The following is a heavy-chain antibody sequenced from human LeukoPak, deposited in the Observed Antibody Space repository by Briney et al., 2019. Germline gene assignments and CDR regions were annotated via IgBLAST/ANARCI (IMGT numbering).Heavy chain of an antibody. Sequence: GGSLRLSCAASGFTFSSFGMHWVRQAPGKGLEWVAVIWYDGTNKYYADSVKGRFTISRDNSKNTVHLQMNSLRAEDTAVYYCAKRLSASDWFEVDYWGQGTLVTVSS. D-gene: IGHD3-9*01. CDR3: AKRLSASDWFEVDY. CDR1: GFTFSSFG. CDR2: IWYDGTNK. V-gene: IGHV3-33*06. J-gene: IGHJ4*02.